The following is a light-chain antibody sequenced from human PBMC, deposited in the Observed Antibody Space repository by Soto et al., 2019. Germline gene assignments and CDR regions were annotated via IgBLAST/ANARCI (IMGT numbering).Light chain of an antibody. J-gene: IGKJ3*01. Sequence: DIQMTQSPSTLSASVGDRVTITCRASQSIKSWLAWYQHKPGKVPKLLTYKASSLESGVPSRFSGSASGTQFTLTISSLQPDDFATYYCQQYDSYPRAFGPGTKVYIK. CDR2: KAS. CDR1: QSIKSW. CDR3: QQYDSYPRA. V-gene: IGKV1-5*03.